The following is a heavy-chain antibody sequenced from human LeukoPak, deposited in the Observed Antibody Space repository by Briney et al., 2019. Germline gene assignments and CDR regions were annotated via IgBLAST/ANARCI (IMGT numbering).Heavy chain of an antibody. CDR1: GFNFANHA. CDR2: ISGGGDIT. J-gene: IGHJ4*02. CDR3: ARGSDSSGS. D-gene: IGHD3-22*01. Sequence: GGSLRLSCAASGFNFANHAMSWVRQTPGKGLEWVSAISGGGDITYYADSVTGRFTISRDNAKNSLYLQMNSLRAEDTAVYYCARGSDSSGSWGQGTLVTVSS. V-gene: IGHV3-23*01.